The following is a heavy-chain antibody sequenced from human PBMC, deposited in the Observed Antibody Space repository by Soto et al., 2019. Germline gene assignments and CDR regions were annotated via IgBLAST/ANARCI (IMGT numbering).Heavy chain of an antibody. Sequence: GGSLRLSCAASGFTFSSYGMHWVRQAPGKGLEWVAVISYDGSNKYYADSVKGRFTISRDNSKNTLYLQMNSLRAEDTAVYYCAKDLGSDDILTGYYTGGFDYWGQGTLVTVSS. CDR2: ISYDGSNK. J-gene: IGHJ4*02. V-gene: IGHV3-30*18. CDR3: AKDLGSDDILTGYYTGGFDY. CDR1: GFTFSSYG. D-gene: IGHD3-9*01.